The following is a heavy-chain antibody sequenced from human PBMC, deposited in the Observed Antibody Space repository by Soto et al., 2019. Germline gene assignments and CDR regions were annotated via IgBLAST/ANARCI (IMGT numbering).Heavy chain of an antibody. V-gene: IGHV3-33*01. CDR1: GFTFSSYG. CDR2: IWYDGSNK. D-gene: IGHD3-22*01. Sequence: QVQLVESGGGVVQPGRSLRLSCAASGFTFSSYGMHWVRQAPGKGLEWVAVIWYDGSNKYYADSVKGRFTISRDNSKNTLYLQMNSLRAEDTAVYYCDRVHRDYDSSGYYYRDYYFDYWGQGTLVTVSS. CDR3: DRVHRDYDSSGYYYRDYYFDY. J-gene: IGHJ4*02.